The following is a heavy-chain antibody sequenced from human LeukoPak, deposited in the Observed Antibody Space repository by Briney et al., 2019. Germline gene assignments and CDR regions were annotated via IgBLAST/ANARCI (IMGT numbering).Heavy chain of an antibody. Sequence: TGGSLRLSCAASGFTFSTYTMNWVRQAPGKGLEWVSSITSSSSYIYYADSVRGRFTIPRDNSKNILSLQMNSLRAEDTAVYYCAREMTTPDDAFDIWGQGTMVIVSS. D-gene: IGHD4-11*01. V-gene: IGHV3-21*01. CDR2: ITSSSSYI. CDR1: GFTFSTYT. J-gene: IGHJ3*02. CDR3: AREMTTPDDAFDI.